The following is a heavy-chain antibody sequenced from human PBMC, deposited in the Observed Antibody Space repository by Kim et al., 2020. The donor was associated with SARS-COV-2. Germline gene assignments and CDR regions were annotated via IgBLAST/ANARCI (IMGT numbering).Heavy chain of an antibody. J-gene: IGHJ4*02. CDR2: IYSGGST. D-gene: IGHD6-13*01. CDR1: GFTVSSNY. Sequence: GGSLRLSCAASGFTVSSNYMSWVRQAPGKGLEWVSVIYSGGSTYYADSVKGRFTISRVNSKNTLYLQMNSLRAEDTAVYYCAINRGAAGTLDYWGQGTLVTVSS. V-gene: IGHV3-66*02. CDR3: AINRGAAGTLDY.